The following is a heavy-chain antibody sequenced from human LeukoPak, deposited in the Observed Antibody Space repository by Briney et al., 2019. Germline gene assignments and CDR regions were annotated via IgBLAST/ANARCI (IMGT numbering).Heavy chain of an antibody. J-gene: IGHJ4*02. D-gene: IGHD4-17*01. CDR3: ARFLTTVTTVGIANYFDY. CDR2: INNSGST. Sequence: SETLSLTCSVSGGPISSYYWNWIRQPAGKGLEWIGRINNSGSTNYNPSLKSRVTISVDTSKNQFSLKLSSVTAADTAIYYCARFLTTVTTVGIANYFDYWGQGTLVTVSS. V-gene: IGHV4-4*07. CDR1: GGPISSYY.